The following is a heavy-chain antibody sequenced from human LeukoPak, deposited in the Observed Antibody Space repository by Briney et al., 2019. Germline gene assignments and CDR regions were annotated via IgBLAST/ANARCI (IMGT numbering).Heavy chain of an antibody. CDR1: GFTFSSYG. D-gene: IGHD3-10*01. CDR2: IRYDGSNK. CDR3: AKESNPYGSGSYYLDY. V-gene: IGHV3-30*02. Sequence: GGSLRLPCAASGFTFSSYGMHWVRQAPGKGLEWVAFIRYDGSNKYYADSVKGRFTISRDNSKNTLYLQMNSLRAEDTAVYYCAKESNPYGSGSYYLDYWGQGTLVTVSS. J-gene: IGHJ4*02.